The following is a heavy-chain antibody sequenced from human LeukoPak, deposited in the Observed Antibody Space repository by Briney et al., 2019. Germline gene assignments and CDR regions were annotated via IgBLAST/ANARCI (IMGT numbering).Heavy chain of an antibody. CDR1: GGTFSSYA. D-gene: IGHD3-22*01. CDR2: IIPIFGTA. Sequence: ASVKVSCKASGGTFSSYAISWVRQASGQGLEWMGGIIPIFGTANYAQKFQGRVTITADESTSTAYMELSSLRSEDTAVYYCARGYYDSSGLHPWGQGTLVTVSS. J-gene: IGHJ5*02. V-gene: IGHV1-69*13. CDR3: ARGYYDSSGLHP.